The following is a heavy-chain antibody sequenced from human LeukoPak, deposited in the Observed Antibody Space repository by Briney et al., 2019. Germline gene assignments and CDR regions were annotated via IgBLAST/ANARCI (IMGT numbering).Heavy chain of an antibody. CDR3: ATAVAGYPNDYLDF. CDR1: GFTFSSNW. Sequence: GGSLRLACAVSGFTFSSNWMSWVRQAPGKGLERVAHMNQDGSANYYVDSVRGRFTISRDNAKNSLFLQMNSLRAEDSAVYYCATAVAGYPNDYLDFWGRETLVTVSS. J-gene: IGHJ4*02. CDR2: MNQDGSAN. V-gene: IGHV3-7*01. D-gene: IGHD6-19*01.